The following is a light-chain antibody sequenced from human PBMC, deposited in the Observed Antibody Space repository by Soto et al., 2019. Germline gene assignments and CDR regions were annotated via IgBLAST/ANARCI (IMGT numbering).Light chain of an antibody. V-gene: IGKV3-20*01. CDR3: QQHGVSPRT. J-gene: IGKJ1*01. CDR1: QSVSSSY. CDR2: GAS. Sequence: EIVLTQSPGTLSLSPGERATLSCRASQSVSSSYFAWFQQRPGQAPRLLIFGASSRATGIPDRFSGSGSGTDFTLTISRLEPEDFAVYYCQQHGVSPRTFGQGTKVEMK.